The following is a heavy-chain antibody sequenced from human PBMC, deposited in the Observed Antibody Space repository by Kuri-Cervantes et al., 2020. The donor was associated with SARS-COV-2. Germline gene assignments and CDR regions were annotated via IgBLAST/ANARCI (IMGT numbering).Heavy chain of an antibody. CDR1: GGTFSSYA. CDR3: ARGSGSCSHRSAQKENWFDP. D-gene: IGHD1-26*01. Sequence: SVKVSCKASGGTFSSYAISWVRQAPGQGLEWMGGIIPIFGTANYAQKFQGRVTITADESTSTAYMELSSLRSEDTAVYYCARGSGSCSHRSAQKENWFDPWGQGTLVTVSS. J-gene: IGHJ5*02. V-gene: IGHV1-69*13. CDR2: IIPIFGTA.